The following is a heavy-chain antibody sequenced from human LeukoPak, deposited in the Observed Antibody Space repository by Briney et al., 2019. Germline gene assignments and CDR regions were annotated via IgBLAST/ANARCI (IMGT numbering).Heavy chain of an antibody. J-gene: IGHJ4*02. CDR1: GGSISSYY. CDR2: IYYSGST. CDR3: ARVGGWEPKLHGVTFDY. V-gene: IGHV4-59*01. D-gene: IGHD1-26*01. Sequence: ASETLSLTCTVSGGSISSYYWSWIRQPPGKGLEWIGYIYYSGSTNYNPSLTSRGTISVDTSKNQFSLKLSSVTAADTAVYFCARVGGWEPKLHGVTFDYLGQGTLVTVSS.